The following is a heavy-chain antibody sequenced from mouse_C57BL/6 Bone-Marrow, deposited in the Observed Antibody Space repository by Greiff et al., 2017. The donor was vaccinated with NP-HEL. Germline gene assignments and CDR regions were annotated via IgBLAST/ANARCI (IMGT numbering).Heavy chain of an antibody. Sequence: LVESGAELMKPGASVKLSCKATGYTFTGYWIEWVKQRPGHGLEWIGEILPGSGSTNYNEKFKGKATFTADTSSNTAYMQLSSLTTEDDAIYSGAREGITTVVPYGYFDVWGTGTTVTVSS. CDR3: AREGITTVVPYGYFDV. D-gene: IGHD1-1*01. CDR2: ILPGSGST. V-gene: IGHV1-9*01. CDR1: GYTFTGYW. J-gene: IGHJ1*03.